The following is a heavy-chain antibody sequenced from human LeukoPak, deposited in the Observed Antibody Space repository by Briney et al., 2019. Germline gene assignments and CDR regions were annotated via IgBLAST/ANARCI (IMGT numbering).Heavy chain of an antibody. CDR1: GYTFTGYY. V-gene: IGHV1-2*02. Sequence: ASVNVSRKASGYTFTGYYMHWVRQAPGQGLEWRGWINPNSGGTNYAQKSKGKVTKTRDTSISTAYMELSRLRSDDTAVHYCARDPDGVAGKFDYWGQGTLLTVSS. CDR3: ARDPDGVAGKFDY. D-gene: IGHD6-19*01. J-gene: IGHJ4*02. CDR2: INPNSGGT.